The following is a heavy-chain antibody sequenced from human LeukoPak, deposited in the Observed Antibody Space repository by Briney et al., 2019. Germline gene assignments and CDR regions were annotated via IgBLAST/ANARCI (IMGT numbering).Heavy chain of an antibody. Sequence: GASVKVSCKASGGTFSSYAISWVRQAPGRGLEWMGGIIPIFGTANYAQKFQGRVTITADESTSTAYMELRSLRSDDTAVYYCARREVYDSSGYVSDTNDYWGQGTLVTVSS. CDR1: GGTFSSYA. J-gene: IGHJ4*02. D-gene: IGHD3-22*01. V-gene: IGHV1-69*13. CDR3: ARREVYDSSGYVSDTNDY. CDR2: IIPIFGTA.